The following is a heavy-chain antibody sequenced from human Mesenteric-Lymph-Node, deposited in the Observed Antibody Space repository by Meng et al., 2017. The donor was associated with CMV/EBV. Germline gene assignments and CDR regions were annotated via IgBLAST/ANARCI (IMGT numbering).Heavy chain of an antibody. V-gene: IGHV3-21*04. Sequence: AASLRLSCAASGFNFRGYSMNWVRLAPGKGLEWVASIAGGSATYIYYGDSVEGRFTISRDNAKNSLYLQMNNLRAEDSAVYYCARDNDFTNYYWGQGTLVTVSS. CDR2: IAGGSATYI. CDR1: GFNFRGYS. D-gene: IGHD4-11*01. CDR3: ARDNDFTNYY. J-gene: IGHJ4*02.